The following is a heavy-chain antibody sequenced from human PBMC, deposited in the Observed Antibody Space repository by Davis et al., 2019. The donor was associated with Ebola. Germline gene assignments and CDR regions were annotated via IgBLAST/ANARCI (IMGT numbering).Heavy chain of an antibody. J-gene: IGHJ4*02. V-gene: IGHV5-51*01. CDR2: IYPDDSDT. Sequence: GGSLRLSCKGSGYSFASYWIGWVRQMPGKGLEWMGIIYPDDSDTRYSPSFQGQVTISADKSISTAYLQWSSLKASDTAMYYCARGTSLARNFDYWGQGTLVTVSS. CDR3: ARGTSLARNFDY. D-gene: IGHD3-3*02. CDR1: GYSFASYW.